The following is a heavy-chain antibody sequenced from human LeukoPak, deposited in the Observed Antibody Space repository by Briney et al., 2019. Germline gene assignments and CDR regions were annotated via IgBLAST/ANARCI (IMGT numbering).Heavy chain of an antibody. CDR3: ARRSYCSGGSCYKDDAFDI. Sequence: GGSLRLSCAASGFTFSNFWMSWVRQAPGKGLEWVANIKQDGSEKYYVDSVKGRFTISRDNAKNSLYLQMNSLRAEDTAVYYCARRSYCSGGSCYKDDAFDIWGQGTMVTVSS. CDR2: IKQDGSEK. CDR1: GFTFSNFW. D-gene: IGHD2-15*01. V-gene: IGHV3-7*01. J-gene: IGHJ3*02.